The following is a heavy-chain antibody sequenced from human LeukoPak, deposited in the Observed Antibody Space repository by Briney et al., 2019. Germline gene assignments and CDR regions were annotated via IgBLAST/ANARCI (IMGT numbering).Heavy chain of an antibody. J-gene: IGHJ4*02. Sequence: SETLSLTCAVSGGSITTTNWWSWVRQPPGKGLEWIGEVHLSGATNYNPSLESRVSMSIDKSKNHLSLEVTSVTAADTAIYYCTRECGAFSPFGFWGQGTLLTVSS. CDR1: GGSITTTNW. V-gene: IGHV4-4*02. CDR2: VHLSGAT. CDR3: TRECGAFSPFGF. D-gene: IGHD1-26*01.